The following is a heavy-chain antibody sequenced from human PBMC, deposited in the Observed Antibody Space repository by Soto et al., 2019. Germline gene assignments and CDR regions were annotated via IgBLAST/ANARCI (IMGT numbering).Heavy chain of an antibody. Sequence: EVQLVESGGGLVQPGGSLRLSCKASGFTFSSHDMHWVRQVTGKGLEWVSGIESDGDAKYLASVKGRFSISRENAKNSLHLQMNSLRAEDTAVYYCARGGIEGVTWNWFDTWGQGTLVTVSS. CDR2: IESDGDA. CDR1: GFTFSSHD. J-gene: IGHJ5*02. V-gene: IGHV3-13*01. D-gene: IGHD3-16*01. CDR3: ARGGIEGVTWNWFDT.